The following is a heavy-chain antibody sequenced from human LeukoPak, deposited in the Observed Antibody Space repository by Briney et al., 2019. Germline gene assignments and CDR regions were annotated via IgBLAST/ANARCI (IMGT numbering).Heavy chain of an antibody. J-gene: IGHJ6*03. Sequence: SVKVSCKASGGTFSRYAISWVRQAPGQGLEWMGGIIPVLGTTNYAQTFQNKVTITADESTSTTYMELSSLTSEDTAVYYCATSGGDYYYYSLDVRGKGAPVTISS. CDR3: ATSGGDYYYYSLDV. CDR2: IIPVLGTT. D-gene: IGHD3-10*01. CDR1: GGTFSRYA. V-gene: IGHV1-69*01.